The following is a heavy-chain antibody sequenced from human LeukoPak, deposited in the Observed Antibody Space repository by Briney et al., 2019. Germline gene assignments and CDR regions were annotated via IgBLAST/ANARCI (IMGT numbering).Heavy chain of an antibody. CDR2: ITSGSRYI. D-gene: IGHD2-15*01. CDR1: GFTFTNYN. CDR3: TTAVVAATRIDY. Sequence: GGSLRLSCAASGFTFTNYNMNWVRQAPGKGLERVSSITSGSRYIYYGDSVKGRFTISRDNAKNSLFLQMDSLKTEDTAVYYCTTAVVAATRIDYWGQGTLVTVSS. J-gene: IGHJ4*02. V-gene: IGHV3-21*03.